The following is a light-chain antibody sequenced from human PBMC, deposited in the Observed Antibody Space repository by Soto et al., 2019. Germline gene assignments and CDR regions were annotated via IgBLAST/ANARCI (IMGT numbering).Light chain of an antibody. V-gene: IGKV4-1*01. CDR1: QSVLYSSNNKNY. CDR2: WAS. CDR3: QQYYSSAWT. Sequence: DIVMTQSPDSLAVSLGERATINCKSSQSVLYSSNNKNYLAWYQQKPGQPPKLLIYWASTRESVVPDRFSGTGSVTDFTLTVTSLQAAHVAVYCYQQYYSSAWTFGQATNVEFK. J-gene: IGKJ1*01.